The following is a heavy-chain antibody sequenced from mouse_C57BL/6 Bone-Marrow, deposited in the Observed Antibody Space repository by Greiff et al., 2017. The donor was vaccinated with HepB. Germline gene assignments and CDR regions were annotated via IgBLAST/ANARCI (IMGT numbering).Heavy chain of an antibody. V-gene: IGHV5-4*01. CDR3: ARDHDGYYPLYAMDY. CDR1: GFTFSSYA. J-gene: IGHJ4*01. D-gene: IGHD2-3*01. Sequence: EVQRVESGGGLVKPGGSLKLSCAASGFTFSSYAMSWVRQTPEKRLEWVATISDGGSYTYYPDNVKGRFTISRDNAKNNLYLQMSHLKSEDTAMYYCARDHDGYYPLYAMDYWGQGTSVTVSS. CDR2: ISDGGSYT.